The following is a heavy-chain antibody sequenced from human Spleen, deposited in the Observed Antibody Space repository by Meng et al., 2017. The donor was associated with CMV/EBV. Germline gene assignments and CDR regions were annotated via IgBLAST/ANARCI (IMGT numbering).Heavy chain of an antibody. Sequence: ASVKVSCKASGYTFTGYYMHWVRQAPGQGLEWMGWINPNSGGTNYAQKFQGRVTMTRDTSISTAYMELSRLRSDDTAVDYCARAVGTSNDYSYGMGVWGQGTTVTVSS. CDR3: ARAVGTSNDYSYGMGV. CDR2: INPNSGGT. V-gene: IGHV1-2*02. CDR1: GYTFTGYY. D-gene: IGHD4-23*01. J-gene: IGHJ6*02.